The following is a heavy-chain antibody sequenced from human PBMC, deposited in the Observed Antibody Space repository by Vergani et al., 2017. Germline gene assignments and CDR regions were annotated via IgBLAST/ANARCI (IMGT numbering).Heavy chain of an antibody. J-gene: IGHJ4*02. CDR3: ARGVRQLGRPRYFDY. D-gene: IGHD6-6*01. V-gene: IGHV4-4*02. CDR2: IYHSGGT. CDR1: GGSISSSNW. Sequence: QVQLQESGPGLVKPSGTLSLTCAVSGGSISSSNWWSWVRQPPGKGLEWIGEIYHSGGTNYNPSLKSRVTRSVDKSKNQFSLKLSSVTAADTAVYYCARGVRQLGRPRYFDYWGQGTLVTVSS.